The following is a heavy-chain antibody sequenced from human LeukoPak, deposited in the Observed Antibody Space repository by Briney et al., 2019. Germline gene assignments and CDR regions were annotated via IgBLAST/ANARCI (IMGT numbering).Heavy chain of an antibody. Sequence: PSETLSLTCAVYGGSFSGYYWSWIRQPPGKGLEWIGEINHSGSTNYNPSLKSRVTISVDTSKNQFSLKLSSVTAADTAVYYCARSRIVVVPTYFDIWGQGTMVTVSS. D-gene: IGHD2-2*01. V-gene: IGHV4-34*01. CDR2: INHSGST. CDR3: ARSRIVVVPTYFDI. J-gene: IGHJ3*02. CDR1: GGSFSGYY.